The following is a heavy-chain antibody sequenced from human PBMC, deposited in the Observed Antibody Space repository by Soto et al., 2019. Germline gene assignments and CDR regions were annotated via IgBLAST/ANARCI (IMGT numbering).Heavy chain of an antibody. D-gene: IGHD4-4*01. CDR3: AGALQRDSYSNYLNWFDP. Sequence: PSETLSLTCTVSGGSISSGGYYWSWIRQHPGKGLEWIGYIYYSGSTYYNPSLKSRVTISVDTSKNQFSLKLSSVTAADTAVYYCAGALQRDSYSNYLNWFDPWGQGTLVTVSS. J-gene: IGHJ5*02. CDR1: GGSISSGGYY. V-gene: IGHV4-31*03. CDR2: IYYSGST.